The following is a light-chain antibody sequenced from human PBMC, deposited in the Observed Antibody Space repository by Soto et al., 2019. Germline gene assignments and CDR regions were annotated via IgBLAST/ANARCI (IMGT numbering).Light chain of an antibody. Sequence: DIQMTQSTSTLSASVGDRVTITCRPSQSINNWLAWYQQKPGKAPNLLIYKASNLQRAVPSRFSGGGSGTEFTLTISSLQADDFAVYYCLQYNSYPRTFGQGTKVEIK. CDR2: KAS. CDR3: LQYNSYPRT. CDR1: QSINNW. J-gene: IGKJ1*01. V-gene: IGKV1-5*03.